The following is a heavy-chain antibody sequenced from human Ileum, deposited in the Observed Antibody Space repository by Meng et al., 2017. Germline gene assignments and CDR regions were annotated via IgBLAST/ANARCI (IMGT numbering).Heavy chain of an antibody. J-gene: IGHJ4*02. Sequence: ASVKVSCKASGYTFTAFFLHWLRQAPGQGPEWMGWINPKNGDTDYAQNFQGRVTMTRDTSISTAYMEVSGLRFDDTAVYFCATQGRYFDWLIDDWGQGTLVTVSS. CDR1: GYTFTAFF. CDR3: ATQGRYFDWLIDD. D-gene: IGHD3-9*01. CDR2: INPKNGDT. V-gene: IGHV1-2*02.